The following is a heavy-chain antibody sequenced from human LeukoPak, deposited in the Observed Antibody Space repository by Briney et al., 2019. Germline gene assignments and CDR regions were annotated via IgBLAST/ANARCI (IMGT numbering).Heavy chain of an antibody. J-gene: IGHJ6*03. CDR1: GFTFRRYG. CDR3: ARGEFGDYYYFYMDV. CDR2: ITSSNNYI. D-gene: IGHD2/OR15-2a*01. Sequence: GGSLRLSCAASGFTFRRYGMTWVRQAPGKGLEWVSSITSSNNYIYYGDSVKGRFTISRDDAKNSLFLQMNSLRAEDTATYYCARGEFGDYYYFYMDVWGKGTTVTVSS. V-gene: IGHV3-21*01.